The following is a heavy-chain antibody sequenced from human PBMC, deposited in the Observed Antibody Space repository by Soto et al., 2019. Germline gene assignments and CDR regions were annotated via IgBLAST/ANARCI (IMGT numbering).Heavy chain of an antibody. CDR2: ISGNGCST. Sequence: GGSLRLSCAASGFTFSKYAMSRVRQAQGKGLECVSAISGNGCSTYYADSVNARFTISSDNSKNTLYLQMNSLRAEDTAVYYCAIPSGLTVTGPDYWGQGTLVTVSS. CDR1: GFTFSKYA. D-gene: IGHD6-19*01. V-gene: IGHV3-23*01. J-gene: IGHJ4*02. CDR3: AIPSGLTVTGPDY.